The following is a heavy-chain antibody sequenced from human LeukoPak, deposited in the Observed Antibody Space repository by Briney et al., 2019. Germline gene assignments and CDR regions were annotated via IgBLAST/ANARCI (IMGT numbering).Heavy chain of an antibody. D-gene: IGHD1-26*01. Sequence: GGSLRLSCVGSGFTFSDKWMSWVRQAPGKGPEWVASIKKDGSQKYYVDSVKGRFTISRDNAQNSLYLQMSSLGVEDTAIYSCARVGWELLNLHFDPWGQGTLVTVSS. J-gene: IGHJ5*02. CDR3: ARVGWELLNLHFDP. CDR2: IKKDGSQK. CDR1: GFTFSDKW. V-gene: IGHV3-7*03.